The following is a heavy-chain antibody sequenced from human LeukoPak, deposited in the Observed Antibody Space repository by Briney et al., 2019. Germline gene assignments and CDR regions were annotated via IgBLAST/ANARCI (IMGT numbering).Heavy chain of an antibody. CDR1: GFTFSSYE. CDR3: ARVSSGSYFYYYYMDV. Sequence: GGSLRLSCAASGFTFSSYEMNWVREAPGKGLEWVSYISSSGGTIYYADSVKGRFTISRDNAKNSLYLQMNSLRAEDTAVYYCARVSSGSYFYYYYMDVWGKGTTVTISS. J-gene: IGHJ6*03. V-gene: IGHV3-48*03. CDR2: ISSSGGTI. D-gene: IGHD1-26*01.